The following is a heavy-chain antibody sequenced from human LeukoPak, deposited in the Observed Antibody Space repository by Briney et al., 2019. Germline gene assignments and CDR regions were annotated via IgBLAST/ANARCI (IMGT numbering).Heavy chain of an antibody. CDR2: IYYSGST. Sequence: SETLSLTCTVSGGSISSYYWSWIRQPPGKGLEWIGYIYYSGSTNYNPSLKNRVTISVDTSKNQFSLKLSSVTAADTAVYYCARVASYGENWFDPWGQGTLVTVSS. CDR3: ARVASYGENWFDP. V-gene: IGHV4-59*01. CDR1: GGSISSYY. D-gene: IGHD3-10*01. J-gene: IGHJ5*02.